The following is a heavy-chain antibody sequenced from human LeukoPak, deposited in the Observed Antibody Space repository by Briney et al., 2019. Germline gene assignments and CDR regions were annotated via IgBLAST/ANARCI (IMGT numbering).Heavy chain of an antibody. CDR3: AKQSGSIMGYFDY. V-gene: IGHV3-7*01. D-gene: IGHD1-26*01. CDR1: GFTFSSYA. J-gene: IGHJ4*02. CDR2: IKQDGSEK. Sequence: PGGSLRLSCAASGFTFSSYAMSWVRQAPGKGLEWVANIKQDGSEKYYVDSVKGRFTISRDNAKNTLYLQMNSLRAEDTAVYYCAKQSGSIMGYFDYWGQGTLVTVSS.